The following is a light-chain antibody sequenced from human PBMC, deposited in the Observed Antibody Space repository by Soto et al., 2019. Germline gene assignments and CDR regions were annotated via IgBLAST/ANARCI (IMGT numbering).Light chain of an antibody. J-gene: IGKJ2*01. CDR2: KAS. CDR3: QEYHSYS. V-gene: IGKV1-5*03. CDR1: QSVSSW. Sequence: DIQMTQSPSTLSAALGDRVTITCRASQSVSSWLAWYQQKPGKAPKLLIYKASSLESGVPPRFSGGGSGTEFTLTISSLQPEDFATYYCQEYHSYSFGQGTKLELK.